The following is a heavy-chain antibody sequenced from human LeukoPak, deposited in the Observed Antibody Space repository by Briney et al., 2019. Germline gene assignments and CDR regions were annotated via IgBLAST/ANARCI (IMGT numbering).Heavy chain of an antibody. CDR3: ARRAGSSGKFDP. CDR1: GYIFTTNW. Sequence: GESLKIYCKGSGYIFTTNWISWIRQMPGKGLEWMGRIDPSDSETNYSPSFQGHVTISVDKSISTAYLQWSSLKASDTAMYYCARRAGSSGKFDPWGQGTLVIVSS. CDR2: IDPSDSET. V-gene: IGHV5-10-1*01. D-gene: IGHD6-19*01. J-gene: IGHJ5*02.